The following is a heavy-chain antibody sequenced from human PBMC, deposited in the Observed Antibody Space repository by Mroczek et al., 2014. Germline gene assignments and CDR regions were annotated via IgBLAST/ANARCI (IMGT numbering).Heavy chain of an antibody. V-gene: IGHV4-4*07. CDR2: IYTSGST. CDR3: AGLDYYDSSGYYYVFDY. J-gene: IGHJ4*02. CDR1: GGSISSYY. Sequence: QVQLQQWGPGLVKPSETLSLTCTVSGGSISSYYWSWIRQPAGKGLEWIGRIYTSGSTNYNPSLKSRVTMSVDTSKNQFSLKLSSVTAADTAVYYCAGLDYYDSSGYYYVFDYWGQGTLVTVSS. D-gene: IGHD3-22*01.